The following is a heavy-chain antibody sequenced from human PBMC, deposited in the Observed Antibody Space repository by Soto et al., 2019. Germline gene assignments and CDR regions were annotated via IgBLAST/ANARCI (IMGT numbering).Heavy chain of an antibody. CDR3: AKDRADYFGSGRVGDY. D-gene: IGHD3-10*01. J-gene: IGHJ4*02. V-gene: IGHV1-18*01. CDR2: ISVYNGDT. CDR1: GYTFTSYG. Sequence: QVQLVQSGAEVKKPGASVKVSCKASGYTFTSYGINWVRQAPGQGLEWMGWISVYNGDTNYAQKFQGRGTMTTDTSASTAYMELRSLRSDDTAVYYCAKDRADYFGSGRVGDYWGQGTLVTVSS.